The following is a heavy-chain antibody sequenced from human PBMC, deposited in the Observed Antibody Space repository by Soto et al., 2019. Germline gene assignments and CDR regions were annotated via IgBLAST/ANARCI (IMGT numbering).Heavy chain of an antibody. J-gene: IGHJ4*02. CDR3: ARVTVGAYYDS. V-gene: IGHV3-21*01. Sequence: EVQLVESGGGLVKPGGSLILSCAASGFTFSSYSMNWVRQAPGKGLECVSSISSSSSYIYYADSVKGRFTISRDNAKNSLYLQMNSLRAEDTAVYYCARVTVGAYYDSGGQGTLVTVSS. CDR1: GFTFSSYS. D-gene: IGHD1-26*01. CDR2: ISSSSSYI.